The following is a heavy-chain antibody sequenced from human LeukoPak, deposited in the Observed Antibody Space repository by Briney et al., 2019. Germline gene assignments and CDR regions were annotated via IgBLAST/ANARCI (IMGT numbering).Heavy chain of an antibody. J-gene: IGHJ4*02. CDR1: GFTFNTYS. D-gene: IGHD2-2*01. CDR3: VRDPHIVVVPAARVYYFDY. V-gene: IGHV3-21*01. CDR2: ISSRSSYYI. Sequence: SGGSLRLSCAASGFTFNTYSMNWVRQAPGKGLEWVSSISSRSSYYIYYADSAKGRFTISRDNAKNSLYLQMDSLRAEDTAVYYCVRDPHIVVVPAARVYYFDYWGQGTLVTVSS.